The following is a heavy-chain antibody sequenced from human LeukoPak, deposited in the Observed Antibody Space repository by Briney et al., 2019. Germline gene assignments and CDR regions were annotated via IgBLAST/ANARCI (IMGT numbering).Heavy chain of an antibody. V-gene: IGHV3-30*04. CDR1: GFTFSSYA. CDR2: ISYDGSNK. D-gene: IGHD6-6*01. J-gene: IGHJ4*02. Sequence: GGSLRLSCAASGFTFSSYAMHWVRQAPGKGLEWVAVISYDGSNKYYADSVKGRFTISRDNSKNTLYLQMNSLRVEDTAVYYCARAMSIAARLQTIFDYWGQGTLVTVSS. CDR3: ARAMSIAARLQTIFDY.